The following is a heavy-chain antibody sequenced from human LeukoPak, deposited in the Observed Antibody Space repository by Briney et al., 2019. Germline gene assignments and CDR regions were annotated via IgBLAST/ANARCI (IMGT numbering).Heavy chain of an antibody. CDR3: AKYRARITMVRGAIFDP. CDR2: ISGSGGST. D-gene: IGHD3-10*01. V-gene: IGHV3-23*01. J-gene: IGHJ5*02. CDR1: GFTFSSYA. Sequence: GGSLRLSCAASGFTFSSYAMSWVRQAPGKGLEWVSAISGSGGSTYYADSVKGRFTISRDNSKNTLYLQMNSLRAEDTAVYYCAKYRARITMVRGAIFDPWGQGTLVTVSS.